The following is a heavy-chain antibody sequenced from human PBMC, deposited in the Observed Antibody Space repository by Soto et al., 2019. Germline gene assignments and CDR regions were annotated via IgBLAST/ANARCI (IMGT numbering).Heavy chain of an antibody. CDR2: INPDNGNT. J-gene: IGHJ3*01. Sequence: QVQLVQSGAEVRKPGASVNISCRASGFTFSDHLINWVRQVPGQRLEWMGWINPDNGNTKYSQKFQGRVTISRNSSASIVYVEVSDLTSEDTAVFYCARDILSVGPRANDAFDVWGQGTMVTVSS. CDR1: GFTFSDHL. CDR3: ARDILSVGPRANDAFDV. V-gene: IGHV1-3*01. D-gene: IGHD2-8*02.